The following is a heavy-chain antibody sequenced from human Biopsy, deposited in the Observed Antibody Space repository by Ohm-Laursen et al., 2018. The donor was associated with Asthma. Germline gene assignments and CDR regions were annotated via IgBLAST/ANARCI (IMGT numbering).Heavy chain of an antibody. Sequence: SQTLSLTCTVGGAYIGSRDHHWSWIRQSPGTGLEWIWFVFWSGTTHYNRSLERRLSISIDTTRNEFSMTLRYVKAADTDVYFCARVASYGDLYFGIDVWGPGTTVSVS. CDR2: VFWSGTT. D-gene: IGHD4-17*01. V-gene: IGHV4-30-4*01. CDR3: ARVASYGDLYFGIDV. CDR1: GAYIGSRDHH. J-gene: IGHJ6*02.